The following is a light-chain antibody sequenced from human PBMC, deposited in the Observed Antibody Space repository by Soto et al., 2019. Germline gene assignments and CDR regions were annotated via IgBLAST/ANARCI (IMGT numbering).Light chain of an antibody. CDR3: QQYITYST. CDR2: DAS. J-gene: IGKJ1*01. CDR1: QSISDW. V-gene: IGKV1-5*01. Sequence: DIQMTQSPSTLSASVGDRVTITCRASQSISDWLAWYQQKPGKAPKLLIYDASTLEGGVPSRFSGSGSGTEFTLTISRLQPDDFATYYRQQYITYSTFGQGTKVEIK.